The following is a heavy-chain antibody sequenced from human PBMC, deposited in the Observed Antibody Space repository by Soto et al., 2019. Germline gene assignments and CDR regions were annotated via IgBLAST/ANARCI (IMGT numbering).Heavy chain of an antibody. CDR1: GGKISNFG. CDR2: IWYVGSNK. D-gene: IGHD6-13*01. V-gene: IGHV3-30*18. CDR3: AKGYPVGTSHKYYCHYGTEF. Sequence: CGAAGGKISNFGRRRIIQTHSQGLEWGAVIWYVGSNKYYADSVKGRFTVSRDNSKKTLYLQMDSLRAEDTAVYYCAKGYPVGTSHKYYCHYGTEFRVNRTTVPVS. J-gene: IGHJ6*04.